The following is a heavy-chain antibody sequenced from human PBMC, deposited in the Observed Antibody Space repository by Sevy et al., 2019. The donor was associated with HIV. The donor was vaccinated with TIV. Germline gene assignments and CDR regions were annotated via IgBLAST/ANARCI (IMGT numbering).Heavy chain of an antibody. CDR2: ISAYNGNT. CDR3: ARGGGIVTMVRGVINAVIDY. Sequence: ASVKVSCKASGYTFTSHGISWVRQAPGQGLEWMGWISAYNGNTNYAQKLQGRVTMTTDTSTSTAYMELRSLRSDDTAVYYCARGGGIVTMVRGVINAVIDYWGQGTLVTVSS. V-gene: IGHV1-18*01. J-gene: IGHJ4*02. CDR1: GYTFTSHG. D-gene: IGHD3-10*01.